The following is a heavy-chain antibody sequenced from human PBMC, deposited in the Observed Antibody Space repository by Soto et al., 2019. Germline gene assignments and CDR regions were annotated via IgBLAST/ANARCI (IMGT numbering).Heavy chain of an antibody. CDR2: MYPGDSDI. D-gene: IGHD3-22*01. J-gene: IGHJ6*02. Sequence: PGESLKISCKCSGYSFTSYWVGLVRQMPGKGLEWMGIMYPGDSDIRYSPSFQGQVTISADRSISTAYLQWSSLKASDTAMYYCARQASNGQWFLWGQGTTVTVSS. CDR1: GYSFTSYW. CDR3: ARQASNGQWFL. V-gene: IGHV5-51*01.